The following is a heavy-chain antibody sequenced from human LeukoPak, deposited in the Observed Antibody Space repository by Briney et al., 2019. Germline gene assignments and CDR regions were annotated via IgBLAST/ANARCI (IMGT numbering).Heavy chain of an antibody. J-gene: IGHJ4*02. CDR2: VNPNSGGT. D-gene: IGHD6-13*01. CDR1: GYTFTGYY. CDR3: ARDKSDSSSWYYY. Sequence: ASVKVSCXASGYTFTGYYMHWVRQAHGQGLEWMGRVNPNSGGTNYAQKFQGRVTMTRDTSISTAYMELSRLRSDDMAVYYCARDKSDSSSWYYYWGQGTLVTVSS. V-gene: IGHV1-2*06.